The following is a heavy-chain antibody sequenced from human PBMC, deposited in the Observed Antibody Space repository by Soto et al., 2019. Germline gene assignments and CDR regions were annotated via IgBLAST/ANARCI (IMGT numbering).Heavy chain of an antibody. V-gene: IGHV4-4*07. J-gene: IGHJ6*02. Sequence: SETLSLTCTVSGGSISSYYWSWIRQPAGKGLEWIGRIYTSGSTNYNPSLKSRVTMSVDTSKNQFSLKLSSVTTEDTAVYYCTRHTDIVVVVAATTYGMDVWGQGTTVTVSS. CDR2: IYTSGST. D-gene: IGHD2-15*01. CDR3: TRHTDIVVVVAATTYGMDV. CDR1: GGSISSYY.